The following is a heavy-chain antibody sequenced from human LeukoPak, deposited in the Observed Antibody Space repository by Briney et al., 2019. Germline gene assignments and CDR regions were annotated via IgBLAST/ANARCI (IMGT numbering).Heavy chain of an antibody. V-gene: IGHV4-59*01. J-gene: IGHJ6*03. Sequence: PSETLSLTCTVSGGSISSNYWSWIRQPPGKGLEWIGYIYYSGSTNTNHNPSLKSRATIPVDTSKNQFSLKLSSVTAADTAVYYCARGRDYDSTTYWGDYYMDVWGKGTTVTVSS. CDR3: ARGRDYDSTTYWGDYYMDV. D-gene: IGHD2/OR15-2a*01. CDR1: GGSISSNY. CDR2: IYYSGSTNT.